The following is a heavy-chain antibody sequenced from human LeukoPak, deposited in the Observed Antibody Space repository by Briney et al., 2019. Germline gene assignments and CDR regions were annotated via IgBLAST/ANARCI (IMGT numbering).Heavy chain of an antibody. D-gene: IGHD6-13*01. V-gene: IGHV3-9*01. Sequence: GGSLRLSCAVSGFTFDDYAMHWVRQAPGKGLEWVSGISWNSGSIGYADSVKGRFTISRDNAKNSLYLQMNSLRAEDTALYYCAKDKRDSSSWYDYWGQGTLVTVSS. CDR2: ISWNSGSI. J-gene: IGHJ4*02. CDR1: GFTFDDYA. CDR3: AKDKRDSSSWYDY.